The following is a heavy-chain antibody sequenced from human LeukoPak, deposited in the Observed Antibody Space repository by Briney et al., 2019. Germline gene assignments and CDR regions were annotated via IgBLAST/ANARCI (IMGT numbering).Heavy chain of an antibody. Sequence: PGGSLRLSCAASGFTFSSYFMNWVRQAPGKGLEWVSAISSSSTDIYYADSVKGRFTISRDNAENSLYLQMNSLRAEDTAVYYCARVTTSGSYKFDYWGQGTQVTVSS. V-gene: IGHV3-21*04. CDR1: GFTFSSYF. CDR3: ARVTTSGSYKFDY. CDR2: ISSSSTDI. D-gene: IGHD3-10*01. J-gene: IGHJ4*02.